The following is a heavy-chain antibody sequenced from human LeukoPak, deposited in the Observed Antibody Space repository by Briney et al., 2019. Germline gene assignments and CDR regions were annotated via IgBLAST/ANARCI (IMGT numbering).Heavy chain of an antibody. CDR2: IYTSGST. CDR3: ARGPSAAPLDY. CDR1: GGSISSGSYY. Sequence: PSETLSLTCTVSGGSISSGSYYWSWIRQPAGKGLEWIGRIYTSGSTNYNPSLKSRVTISVDTSKNQFSLKLSSVTAADTAVYYCARGPSAAPLDYWGQGTLVTVSS. J-gene: IGHJ4*02. V-gene: IGHV4-61*02. D-gene: IGHD2-2*01.